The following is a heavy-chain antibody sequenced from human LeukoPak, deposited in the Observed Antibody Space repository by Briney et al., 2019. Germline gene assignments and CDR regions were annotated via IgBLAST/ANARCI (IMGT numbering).Heavy chain of an antibody. J-gene: IGHJ3*02. D-gene: IGHD6-13*01. V-gene: IGHV3-23*01. CDR2: ISGSGGST. CDR1: GFTFSSYA. Sequence: PGGSLRLSCAAPGFTFSSYAMSWVRQAPGKGLEWVATISGSGGSTYYADSVKGRFTISRDNSKNTLYLQMNSLRAEDTAVYYCAKDESWYPQDAFDIWGQGTMVTVSS. CDR3: AKDESWYPQDAFDI.